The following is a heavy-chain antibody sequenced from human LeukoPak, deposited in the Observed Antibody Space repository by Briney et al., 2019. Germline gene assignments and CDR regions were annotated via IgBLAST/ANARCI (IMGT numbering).Heavy chain of an antibody. CDR2: MNPNSGNT. D-gene: IGHD1-20*01. V-gene: IGHV1-8*03. Sequence: GASVKVSCKASGYTFTSYDINWVRQATGQGLEWLGWMNPNSGNTGYAQKFQGRVTITRNTSISTAYMELSSLRSEDTAVYYCATSTVTGTNRTPFDYWGQGTLVTVSS. CDR3: ATSTVTGTNRTPFDY. CDR1: GYTFTSYD. J-gene: IGHJ4*02.